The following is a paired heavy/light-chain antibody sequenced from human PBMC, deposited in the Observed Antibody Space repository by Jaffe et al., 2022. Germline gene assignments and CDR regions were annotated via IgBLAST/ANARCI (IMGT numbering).Heavy chain of an antibody. Sequence: QLLESGGDLVQPGGSLRLSCAASTDTFSSHALAWVRQAPGKGLQWISSITESGKFTDYDDAVRGRFVISRDNSKNTLYLQMDSLRADDTAMYYCASGPSSGYYTPYENWGQGTLVTVSS. CDR3: ASGPSSGYYTPYEN. CDR2: ITESGKFT. CDR1: TDTFSSHA. J-gene: IGHJ4*02. D-gene: IGHD3-22*01. V-gene: IGHV3-23*01.
Light chain of an antibody. Sequence: SYELTQAVSLSVALGQTATISCGGEGIGGENVHWYQQRPGQAPVLVIYRDNKRPSGIPERFSGTNSGNTANLTIRGAQVDDEADYYCQVWDRSTVTFGGGTKLTVL. J-gene: IGLJ2*01. CDR3: QVWDRSTVT. CDR1: GIGGEN. CDR2: RDN. V-gene: IGLV3-9*01.